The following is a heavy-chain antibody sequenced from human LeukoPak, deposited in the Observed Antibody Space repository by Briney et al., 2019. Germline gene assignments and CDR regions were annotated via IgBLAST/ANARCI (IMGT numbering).Heavy chain of an antibody. CDR1: GGSFSGYY. D-gene: IGHD1-26*01. J-gene: IGHJ3*02. V-gene: IGHV4-34*01. Sequence: PSETLSLTCAVYGGSFSGYYWSWIRQPPGKGLEWIGEINHSGSTNYNPSLKSRVTISVDTSKNQFSLKLSSVTAADTAVYYCARHGIATVSAFDIWGQGTMVTVSS. CDR2: INHSGST. CDR3: ARHGIATVSAFDI.